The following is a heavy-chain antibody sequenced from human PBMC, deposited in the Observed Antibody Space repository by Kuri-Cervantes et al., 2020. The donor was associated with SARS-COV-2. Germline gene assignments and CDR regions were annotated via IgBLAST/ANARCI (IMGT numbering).Heavy chain of an antibody. CDR3: ARNGRAYCGGDCSPGVDY. D-gene: IGHD2-21*02. V-gene: IGHV3-23*01. J-gene: IGHJ4*02. CDR1: GFTFSGHW. Sequence: GESLKISCAASGFTFSGHWIHWVRQAPGKGLVWVSAISGSGGSTYYADSVKGRFTISRDNSKNTLYLQMNNLRAEDTAVYYCARNGRAYCGGDCSPGVDYWGQGTLVTVSS. CDR2: ISGSGGST.